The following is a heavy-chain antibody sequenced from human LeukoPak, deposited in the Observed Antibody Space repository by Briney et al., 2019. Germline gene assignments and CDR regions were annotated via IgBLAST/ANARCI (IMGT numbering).Heavy chain of an antibody. Sequence: PGGSLRLSCAASGFTVSSNYMSWVRQAPGKWLEWVSVIYSGGSTYYADSVKGRFTISRDSSKNTVYLQMNSLRADDTAVYYCARDGGVVSTWYWFFQHWGQGTLVTVSS. J-gene: IGHJ1*01. CDR2: IYSGGST. V-gene: IGHV3-53*01. D-gene: IGHD2-21*01. CDR1: GFTVSSNY. CDR3: ARDGGVVSTWYWFFQH.